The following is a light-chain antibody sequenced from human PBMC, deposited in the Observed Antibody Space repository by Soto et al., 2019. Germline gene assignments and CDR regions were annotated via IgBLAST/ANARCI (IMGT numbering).Light chain of an antibody. CDR1: QSISTY. V-gene: IGKV1-39*01. CDR2: TTS. J-gene: IGKJ1*01. CDR3: QQSYSRPRT. Sequence: DIQMTQSPSSVSASVGDRVTITCRASQSISTYLNWYQQKPGKAPNLLIYTTSNLESGVPSRFSGSGSGTDFTLTINSLQPEDFATYFCQQSYSRPRTFGQGTKV.